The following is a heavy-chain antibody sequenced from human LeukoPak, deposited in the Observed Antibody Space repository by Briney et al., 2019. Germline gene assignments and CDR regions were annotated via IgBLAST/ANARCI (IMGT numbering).Heavy chain of an antibody. Sequence: PSETLSLTCAVSGYSISSGYYWGWIRQPPGKGLEWIGSIFHSGSTYYNPSLKSRVTISVDTSKNQFSLKLSSVTAADTAIYYCARDRGSGYCTGSTCPRGWFDPWGQGALVTVSS. CDR3: ARDRGSGYCTGSTCPRGWFDP. D-gene: IGHD2-8*02. CDR2: IFHSGST. CDR1: GYSISSGYY. V-gene: IGHV4-38-2*02. J-gene: IGHJ5*02.